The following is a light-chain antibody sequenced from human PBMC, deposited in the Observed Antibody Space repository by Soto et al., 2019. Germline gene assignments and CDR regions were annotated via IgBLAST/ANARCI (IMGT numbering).Light chain of an antibody. CDR1: QGISNF. CDR3: QQLNSYLFT. V-gene: IGKV1-9*01. CDR2: AAS. J-gene: IGKJ3*01. Sequence: DIQLTQSPSFLSASVGDRVTITCRARQGISNFLAWYQQKPGKAPKLLIYAASTLQSGVPSRFSGSGSWTEFTLTISSLQPEDFATYYCQQLNSYLFTFGPGTKVDIK.